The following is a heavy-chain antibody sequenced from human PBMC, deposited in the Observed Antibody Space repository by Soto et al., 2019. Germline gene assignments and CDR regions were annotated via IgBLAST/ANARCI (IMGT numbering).Heavy chain of an antibody. CDR1: GDGSSNYG. V-gene: IGHV1-18*01. J-gene: IGHJ4*02. Sequence: GASVKVSCKASGDGSSNYGFSWVRQAPGQGLEWMGWISAYDGQTNYTKKFQSRVTMTTDTSSSTAYMELRSLRSDDTAVYYCARVWYYDSSGYYAFDYWGLGTLVTVSS. CDR2: ISAYDGQT. D-gene: IGHD3-22*01. CDR3: ARVWYYDSSGYYAFDY.